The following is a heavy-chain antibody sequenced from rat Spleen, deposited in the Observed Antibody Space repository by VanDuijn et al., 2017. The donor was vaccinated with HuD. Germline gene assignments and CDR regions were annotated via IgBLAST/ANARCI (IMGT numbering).Heavy chain of an antibody. CDR2: IWGDGST. V-gene: IGHV2-1*01. J-gene: IGHJ1*01. CDR3: TQLGGYWYFDF. D-gene: IGHD5-1*01. Sequence: QVQLTESGPGLVQPSQTLSLTCTVSGFSLTRNSVLWVRLPPGKGLYRMGGIWGDGSTDYNSALKYRLSISRDTSKSQVFLKMNSLQTDDTAIYFCTQLGGYWYFDFWGPGTMVTVSS. CDR1: GFSLTRNS.